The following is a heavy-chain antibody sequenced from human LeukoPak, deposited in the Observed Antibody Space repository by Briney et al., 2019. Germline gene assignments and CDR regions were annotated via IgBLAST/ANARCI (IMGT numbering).Heavy chain of an antibody. CDR1: GFTFSSYW. D-gene: IGHD3-9*01. Sequence: PRWSLRVSCAASGFTFSSYWMSWLRQAPGKGHDWVANIKQDGSEEYYVGSVKVRFTIYRDNAKNSLYLQMNSLRDEDTAVYYFLFQAEDGIRYFDWLSEAWFDPWGQGTLVTVSS. CDR3: LFQAEDGIRYFDWLSEAWFDP. J-gene: IGHJ5*02. V-gene: IGHV3-7*03. CDR2: IKQDGSEE.